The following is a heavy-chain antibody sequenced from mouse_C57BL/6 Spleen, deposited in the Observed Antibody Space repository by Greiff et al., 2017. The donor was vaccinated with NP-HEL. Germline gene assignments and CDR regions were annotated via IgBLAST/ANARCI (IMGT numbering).Heavy chain of an antibody. D-gene: IGHD2-4*01. CDR1: GYTFTDYY. J-gene: IGHJ3*01. Sequence: EVQLQQSGPELVKPGASVKISCKASGYTFTDYYMNWVKQSHGKSLEWIGDINPNNGGTSYNQKFKGKATLTVDKSSSTAYMELRSLTSEDSAVYYCVSDYLWFAYWGQGTLVTVSA. V-gene: IGHV1-26*01. CDR2: INPNNGGT. CDR3: VSDYLWFAY.